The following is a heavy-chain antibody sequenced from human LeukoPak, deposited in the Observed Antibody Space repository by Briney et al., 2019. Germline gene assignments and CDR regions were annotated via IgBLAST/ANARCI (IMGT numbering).Heavy chain of an antibody. CDR2: IIPMFGTT. V-gene: IGHV1-69*06. D-gene: IGHD1-7*01. J-gene: IGHJ5*02. CDR3: ARDSYRTRNYNWFDP. CDR1: GGTFSSYA. Sequence: SVKVSCKASGGTFSSYAISWVRQAPGQGLEWMGVIIPMFGTTTYAQRFQGRVTITADKSTSTAYMELSSLRSEDTAVYYYARDSYRTRNYNWFDPWGQGTLVTVSS.